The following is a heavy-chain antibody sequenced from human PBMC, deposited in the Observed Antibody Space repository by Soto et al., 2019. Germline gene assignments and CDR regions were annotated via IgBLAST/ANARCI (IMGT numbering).Heavy chain of an antibody. CDR2: IYYTGTT. Sequence: SETLSLTCTVSGVSISSSYWIWIRQSPGTGLEWIGYIYYTGTTNYNPSLKRRVTISLDTAKNQFSLNVDSLTTADTAVYFCARGGNRYSNTASGVGGFDFWGQGTLVTVSS. J-gene: IGHJ4*02. CDR1: GVSISSSY. CDR3: ARGGNRYSNTASGVGGFDF. D-gene: IGHD5-12*01. V-gene: IGHV4-59*01.